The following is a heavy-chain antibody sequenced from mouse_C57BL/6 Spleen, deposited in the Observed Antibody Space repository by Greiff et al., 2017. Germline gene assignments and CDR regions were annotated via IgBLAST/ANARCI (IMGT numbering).Heavy chain of an antibody. CDR2: IHPNSGST. D-gene: IGHD2-3*01. CDR1: GYTFTSYW. J-gene: IGHJ4*01. V-gene: IGHV1-64*01. Sequence: LQQPGAELVKPGASVKLSCKASGYTFTSYWMHWVKQRPGQGLEWIGMIHPNSGSTNYNEKFKSKATLTVDKSSSTAYMQLSSLTSEDSAVYYCARSPDGYYMDYWGQGTSVTVSS. CDR3: ARSPDGYYMDY.